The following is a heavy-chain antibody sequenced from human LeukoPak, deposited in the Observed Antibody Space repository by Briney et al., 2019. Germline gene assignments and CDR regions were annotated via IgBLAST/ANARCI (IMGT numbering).Heavy chain of an antibody. CDR3: AKGYCSGGTCYSYNY. CDR1: GYTFTRYY. D-gene: IGHD2-15*01. Sequence: ASVKVSCKASGYTFTRYYMHWVRQAPGQGLEWMGIINPSGGSTSYAQKFQGRVTMTRDTSTSTVYMELNSLRSEDTAVYYCAKGYCSGGTCYSYNYWGQGTLVTVSS. J-gene: IGHJ4*02. V-gene: IGHV1-46*01. CDR2: INPSGGST.